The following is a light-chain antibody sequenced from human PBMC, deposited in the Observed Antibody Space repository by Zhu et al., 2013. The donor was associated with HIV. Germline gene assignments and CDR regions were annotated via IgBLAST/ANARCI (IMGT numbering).Light chain of an antibody. J-gene: IGKJ5*01. CDR1: QAISYS. Sequence: IQMTQSPSSLSASVGDRVTITCRASQAISYSLAWYQQKPGKVPKLLIYAASTLQSGVPSRFSGSGSGTEFTLTISSLQPDDFATYYCQQYNSYSPITFGQGTRVDIK. CDR3: QQYNSYSPIT. V-gene: IGKV1-5*01. CDR2: AAS.